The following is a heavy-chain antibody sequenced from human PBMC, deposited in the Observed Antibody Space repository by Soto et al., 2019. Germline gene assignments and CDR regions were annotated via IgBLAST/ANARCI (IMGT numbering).Heavy chain of an antibody. CDR3: AREPNRTRSTRSSLYHYGMDV. CDR1: GYSFTSYW. J-gene: IGHJ6*02. D-gene: IGHD1-26*01. Sequence: PGESLKISWKGSGYSFTSYWIGLVRQMPGKGVEWMGIIFPGDSDTRYSPSFQGQVTITADKTISTAYLQWSRLKASDTAMYYCAREPNRTRSTRSSLYHYGMDVWGQGTTVTVSS. CDR2: IFPGDSDT. V-gene: IGHV5-51*01.